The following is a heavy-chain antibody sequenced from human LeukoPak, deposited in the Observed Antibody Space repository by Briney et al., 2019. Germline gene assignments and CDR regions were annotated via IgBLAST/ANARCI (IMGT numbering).Heavy chain of an antibody. CDR2: ISSSGSTI. V-gene: IGHV3-48*03. Sequence: GGSLRLSCAASGFTFSRYEMNWVRQAPGKGLEWVSYISSSGSTIYYADSVKGRFTISRDNAKNSLYLQMNSLRAEDTAVYYCARLQWFGGYYFDYWGQGTLVTVSS. CDR3: ARLQWFGGYYFDY. D-gene: IGHD3-10*01. J-gene: IGHJ4*02. CDR1: GFTFSRYE.